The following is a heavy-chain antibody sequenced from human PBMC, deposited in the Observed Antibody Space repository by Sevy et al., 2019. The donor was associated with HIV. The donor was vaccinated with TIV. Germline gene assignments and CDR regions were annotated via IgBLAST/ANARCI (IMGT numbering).Heavy chain of an antibody. D-gene: IGHD3-22*01. CDR3: AKSGPEYDSSGTRGY. J-gene: IGHJ4*02. CDR1: GFTFSSYA. V-gene: IGHV3-23*01. Sequence: GGSLRLSCAASGFTFSSYAMSWFRQAPGKGLEWVSAISVSGGSTYYADSVKGRFTISRDNSKNTLYLQMNSLRAEDTAVYYCAKSGPEYDSSGTRGYWGQGTLVTVSS. CDR2: ISVSGGST.